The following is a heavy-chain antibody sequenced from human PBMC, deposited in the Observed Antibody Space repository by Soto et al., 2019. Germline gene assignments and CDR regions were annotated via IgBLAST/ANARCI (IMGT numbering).Heavy chain of an antibody. V-gene: IGHV4-59*01. Sequence: SETLSLTCSVSGGSISTFYWSWIRQPPGKGLESIGHVYYSGSTNYNPSLKSRVTISVDTSKNQFSLKLSSVTAADTALYYCAREPYYGMDVWGQGITVTVSS. CDR3: AREPYYGMDV. CDR2: VYYSGST. J-gene: IGHJ6*02. CDR1: GGSISTFY.